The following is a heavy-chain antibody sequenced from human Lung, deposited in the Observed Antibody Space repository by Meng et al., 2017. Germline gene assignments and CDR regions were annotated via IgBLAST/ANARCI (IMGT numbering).Heavy chain of an antibody. CDR1: GFTFSDYY. V-gene: IGHV3-11*04. CDR2: ITNTGTTA. CDR3: ASEYHSGHEH. Sequence: GGSLRLSCAASGFTFSDYYMSWIRQAPGKGLECVSYITNTGTTAYYADSVKGRFTISRDNAKNSMYLQMNSLRAEDTALYYCASEYHSGHEHWGQGTLVTVSS. J-gene: IGHJ4*02. D-gene: IGHD5-12*01.